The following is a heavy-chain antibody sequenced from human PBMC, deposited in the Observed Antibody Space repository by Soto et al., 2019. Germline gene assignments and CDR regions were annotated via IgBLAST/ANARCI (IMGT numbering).Heavy chain of an antibody. CDR3: VQYCDTSTCNAAF. J-gene: IGHJ4*02. CDR2: ISYDENNE. Sequence: QVQLVESGGGVVQPGRSLRLSCAASGFTFSSYTMHWVRQAPGKGLEWVAVISYDENNEYYADSVKGRFTISRDSSKNTRSLQMNNLATEDTAIYYCVQYCDTSTCNAAFWGQGTLVTVSS. V-gene: IGHV3-30-3*01. CDR1: GFTFSSYT. D-gene: IGHD2-21*01.